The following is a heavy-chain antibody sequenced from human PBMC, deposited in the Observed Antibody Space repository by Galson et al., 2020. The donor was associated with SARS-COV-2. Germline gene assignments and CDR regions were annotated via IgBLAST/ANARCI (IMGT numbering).Heavy chain of an antibody. V-gene: IGHV2-70*11. CDR3: ARIDFWSGYETDVGWFDP. CDR1: GFSLSTSGMC. D-gene: IGHD3-3*01. J-gene: IGHJ5*02. CDR2: LDWDDDK. Sequence: RESGPTLVKPTQTLTLTCTFSGFSLSTSGMCVSWIRQPPGKALEWLARLDWDDDKYYSTSLKTRLTISKDTSKNQVVITMTNMEPVDTATYYCARIDFWSGYETDVGWFDPWGQGTLVTVSS.